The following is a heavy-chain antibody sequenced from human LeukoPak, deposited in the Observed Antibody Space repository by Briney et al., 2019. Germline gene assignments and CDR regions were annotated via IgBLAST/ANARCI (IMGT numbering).Heavy chain of an antibody. Sequence: PGGSLRLSCAASGFTFSSYAMHWVRQAPGKGLEWVAVISYDGSNKYYADSVKGRFTLSRDNSKNTLYLQMNSLRAEDTAVYYCARGTSGYYFWWGQGTLVTVSS. CDR1: GFTFSSYA. J-gene: IGHJ4*02. D-gene: IGHD3-22*01. V-gene: IGHV3-30-3*01. CDR3: ARGTSGYYFW. CDR2: ISYDGSNK.